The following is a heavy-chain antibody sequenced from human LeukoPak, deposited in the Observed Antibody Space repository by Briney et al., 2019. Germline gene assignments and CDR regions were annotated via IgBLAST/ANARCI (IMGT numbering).Heavy chain of an antibody. CDR1: GYTFTSYG. CDR3: ARDGGRAYCGGDCYLFDY. D-gene: IGHD2-21*02. CDR2: ISADNGNT. V-gene: IGHV1-18*01. J-gene: IGHJ4*02. Sequence: ASVKVSCKASGYTFTSYGISWVRQAPGQGLEWVGWISADNGNTNYAQKLQGRVTMTTDTSTSTAYMELRSLRSDDTAVYYCARDGGRAYCGGDCYLFDYWGQGTLVTVSS.